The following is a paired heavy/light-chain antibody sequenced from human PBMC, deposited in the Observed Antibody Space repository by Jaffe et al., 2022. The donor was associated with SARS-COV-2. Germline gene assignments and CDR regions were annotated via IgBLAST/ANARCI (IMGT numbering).Light chain of an antibody. V-gene: IGKV2-28*01. Sequence: DIVMTQSPLSLPVTPGEPASISCRSSQSLLESNGYNYVAWYLQKPGQSPQLLIYLGSYRASGVPDRFSGSGSGTSFTLTISRVEAEDVGVYYCMQPLQTPATFGQGTRLEIK. CDR2: LGS. J-gene: IGKJ5*01. CDR3: MQPLQTPAT. CDR1: QSLLESNGYNY.
Heavy chain of an antibody. CDR1: GFTFSSYW. D-gene: IGHD2-8*01. CDR2: IKQDGSDK. Sequence: EVQLVESGGGLVQPGGSLRLSCAASGFTFSSYWMNWVRQTPGKGLEWVANIKQDGSDKYYVDSVKGRFTVSRDNPKNSLYLQMNTLRADDTAVYYCARGSNGAFDIWGQGTRVVVSS. V-gene: IGHV3-7*01. CDR3: ARGSNGAFDI. J-gene: IGHJ3*02.